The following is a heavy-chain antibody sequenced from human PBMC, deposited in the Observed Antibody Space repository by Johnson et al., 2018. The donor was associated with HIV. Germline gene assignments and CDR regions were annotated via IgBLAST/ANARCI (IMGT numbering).Heavy chain of an antibody. V-gene: IGHV3-23*04. Sequence: VQLVASGGGLVQPGGSLRLSCAASGLTFSKYAMNWVRQAPGKGLEWVSLIGGSAVRTSYAASVKGRFTLSRDHSKNTLYLQMNSLRAEDTAVYYCAKDWDRWLQPPGDAFDIWGQGTMVTVSS. CDR3: AKDWDRWLQPPGDAFDI. J-gene: IGHJ3*02. CDR1: GLTFSKYA. D-gene: IGHD5-24*01. CDR2: IGGSAVRT.